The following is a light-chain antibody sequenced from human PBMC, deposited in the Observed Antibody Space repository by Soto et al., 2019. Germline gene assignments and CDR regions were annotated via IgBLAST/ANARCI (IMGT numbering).Light chain of an antibody. CDR2: GAS. Sequence: EIVMTQSPATLSVSPGERATLSCRASQSVAGNLAWYQQKPGQAPRLLMYGASTRATGIPARFSGSGSGTEFTLTISSLQSEDFGFYYCQQYNNWPLTFGGGTKVEIK. V-gene: IGKV3-15*01. CDR3: QQYNNWPLT. CDR1: QSVAGN. J-gene: IGKJ4*01.